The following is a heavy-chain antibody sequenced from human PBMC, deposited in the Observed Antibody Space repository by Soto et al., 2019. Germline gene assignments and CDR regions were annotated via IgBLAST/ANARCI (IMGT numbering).Heavy chain of an antibody. CDR1: GFTFSTYT. CDR2: ITGDRSYT. CDR3: VRGGSNYAS. J-gene: IGHJ5*02. V-gene: IGHV3-21*01. Sequence: EVRLEESGGGPVKPGGSLRLSCAGSGFTFSTYTMNWVRQAPGKGLEWVASITGDRSYTYYVDSVKGRFTISRDDAKNSLFLQMNSLRVEDTAVYYCVRGGSNYASWGQGTLVTVSS. D-gene: IGHD4-4*01.